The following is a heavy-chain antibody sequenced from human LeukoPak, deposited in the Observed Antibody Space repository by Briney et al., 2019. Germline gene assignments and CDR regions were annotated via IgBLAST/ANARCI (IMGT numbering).Heavy chain of an antibody. D-gene: IGHD6-19*01. CDR1: GFTLSSYA. CDR2: ISGSGGST. CDR3: AKDRQWLVRRGYYFDY. Sequence: GGSLRLSCAASGFTLSSYAMSWVRQAPGKGLEWASAISGSGGSTYYADSVKGRFTISRDNSKNTLYLQMNSLRAEDTAVYYCAKDRQWLVRRGYYFDYWGQGTLVTVSS. V-gene: IGHV3-23*01. J-gene: IGHJ4*02.